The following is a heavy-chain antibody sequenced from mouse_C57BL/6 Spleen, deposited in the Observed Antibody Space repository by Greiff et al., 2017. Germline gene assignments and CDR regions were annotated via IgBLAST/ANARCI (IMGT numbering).Heavy chain of an antibody. CDR2: ISYSGST. J-gene: IGHJ1*03. CDR3: ARFSYYGSSSHWYFDV. V-gene: IGHV3-8*01. D-gene: IGHD1-1*01. Sequence: EVQLQQSGPGLAKPSQTLSLTCSVTGYSITSDYWNWIRKFPGNKLEYMGYISYSGSTYYNPSLKSRISITRDTSKNQYYLQLNSVTTEDTATYYCARFSYYGSSSHWYFDVWGTGTTVTVSS. CDR1: GYSITSDY.